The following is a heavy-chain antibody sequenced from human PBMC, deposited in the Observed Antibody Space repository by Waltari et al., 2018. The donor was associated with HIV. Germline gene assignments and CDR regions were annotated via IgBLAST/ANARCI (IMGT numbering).Heavy chain of an antibody. V-gene: IGHV2-5*02. J-gene: IGHJ4*02. D-gene: IGHD6-13*01. CDR2: IYWDDDK. Sequence: GWIRQPPGKALEWLGVIYWDDDKRYSPSVKSRVTITKDTSKDQVVLTLTNMDSVDTATYYCAHSRVPTPGTRGGVLDYWGQGTLVTVSS. CDR3: AHSRVPTPGTRGGVLDY.